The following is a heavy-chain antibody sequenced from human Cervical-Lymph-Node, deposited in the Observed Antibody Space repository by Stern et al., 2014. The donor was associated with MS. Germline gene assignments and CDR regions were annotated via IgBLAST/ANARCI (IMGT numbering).Heavy chain of an antibody. J-gene: IGHJ4*02. V-gene: IGHV5-51*01. D-gene: IGHD4-17*01. CDR3: ARDYGDYAFDY. CDR2: IYPGDSDT. Sequence: EVQLVESGAELKKPGESLKISCKGSGYSFTANWIAWVRQTPGKGLEWMGIIYPGDSDTRYSPSFKGQVTISADKSISTAYLQWSSLKASDTAMYYCARDYGDYAFDYWGQGTLVTVSS. CDR1: GYSFTANW.